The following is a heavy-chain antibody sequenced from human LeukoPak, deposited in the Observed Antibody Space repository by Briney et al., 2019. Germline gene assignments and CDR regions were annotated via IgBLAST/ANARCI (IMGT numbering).Heavy chain of an antibody. D-gene: IGHD3-3*01. J-gene: IGHJ6*03. CDR2: ISYDGSNK. Sequence: GGSLRLSCAASGFTFSSYGMHWVRQAPGKGLEWVAVISYDGSNKYYADSVKGRFTISRDNSKNTLYLQMNSLRAEDTAVYYCAKDLTIFGVVVPYYMDVWGKGTTVTVSS. V-gene: IGHV3-30*18. CDR1: GFTFSSYG. CDR3: AKDLTIFGVVVPYYMDV.